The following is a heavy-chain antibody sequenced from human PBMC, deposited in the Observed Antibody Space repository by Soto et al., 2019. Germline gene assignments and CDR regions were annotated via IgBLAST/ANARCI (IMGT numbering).Heavy chain of an antibody. CDR2: IYHSGST. Sequence: SETLSLTCAVSGGSISSSNWWSWVRQPPGKGLEWIGEIYHSGSTNYNPSLKSRVTISVDKSKNQFSLKLSSVTAAETAVYYCAREGIMITFGGVIARGWFDPWGQGPLVT. J-gene: IGHJ5*02. V-gene: IGHV4-4*02. D-gene: IGHD3-16*02. CDR3: AREGIMITFGGVIARGWFDP. CDR1: GGSISSSNW.